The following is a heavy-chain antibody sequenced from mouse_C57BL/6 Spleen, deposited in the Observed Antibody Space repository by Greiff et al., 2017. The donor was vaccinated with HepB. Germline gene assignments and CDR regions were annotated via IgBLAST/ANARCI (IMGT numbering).Heavy chain of an antibody. J-gene: IGHJ4*01. CDR1: GFSLTSYG. D-gene: IGHD2-4*01. Sequence: VKLVESGPGLVAPSQSLSITCTVSGFSLTSYGVHWVRQPPGKGLEWLVVIWSDGSTTYNSALKSRLSISKDNSKSQVFLKMNSLQTDDTAMYYCARRGDYDSYAMDYWGQGTSVTVSS. CDR2: IWSDGST. V-gene: IGHV2-6*03. CDR3: ARRGDYDSYAMDY.